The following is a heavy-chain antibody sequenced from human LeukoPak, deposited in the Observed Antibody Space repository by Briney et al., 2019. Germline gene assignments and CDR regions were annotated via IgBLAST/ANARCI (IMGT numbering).Heavy chain of an antibody. V-gene: IGHV3-43*01. Sequence: GGSLRLSCAASGFTFDDYTMHWVRQAPGKGLEWVSLISWDGGSTYYADSVKGRFTISRDNSKNSLYLQMNSLRTEDTALYYRAKDQYCSSTSCSPPDYYGMDVWGQGTTVTVSS. CDR3: AKDQYCSSTSCSPPDYYGMDV. D-gene: IGHD2-2*01. CDR1: GFTFDDYT. J-gene: IGHJ6*02. CDR2: ISWDGGST.